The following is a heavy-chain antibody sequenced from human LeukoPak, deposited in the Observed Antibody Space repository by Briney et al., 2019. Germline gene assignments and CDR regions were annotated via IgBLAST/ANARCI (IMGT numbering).Heavy chain of an antibody. J-gene: IGHJ6*02. CDR1: GYTFTSYG. CDR3: ARGPIAGYWYPLGMDV. D-gene: IGHD3-22*01. CDR2: ISAYNGNT. V-gene: IGHV1-18*01. Sequence: RASVKVSCKASGYTFTSYGISWVRQAPGQGLEWMGWISAYNGNTNYAQKLQGRVTMTTDTSTSTAYMELRSLRSDDTAVYYCARGPIAGYWYPLGMDVWGQGTTVTVSS.